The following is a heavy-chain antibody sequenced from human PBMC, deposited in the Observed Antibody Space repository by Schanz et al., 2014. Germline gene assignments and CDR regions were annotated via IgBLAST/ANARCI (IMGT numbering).Heavy chain of an antibody. J-gene: IGHJ2*01. V-gene: IGHV3-23*01. CDR2: ISASGGDT. Sequence: EVQLLESGGGLVQPGGSLRLSCAVSGFIVRSNYMTWVRQAPGKGLEWVSVISASGGDTFYADSVKGRFTISRDNSKNTLYLQMNSLRAEDTAIYYCAKDAPYPFDLWGRGTLITVSS. CDR3: AKDAPYPFDL. CDR1: GFIVRSNY.